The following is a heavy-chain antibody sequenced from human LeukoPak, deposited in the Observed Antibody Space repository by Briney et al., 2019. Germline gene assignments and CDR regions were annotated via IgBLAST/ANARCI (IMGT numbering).Heavy chain of an antibody. D-gene: IGHD5-18*01. CDR2: IYTSGST. J-gene: IGHJ4*02. V-gene: IGHV4-61*02. CDR1: GGSISSSSYY. Sequence: PSETLSLTCTVSGGSISSSSYYWGWIRQPAGKGLEWIGRIYTSGSTNYNPSLKSRVTMSVDTSKNQFSLKLSSVTAADTAVYYCARGSVDTAMVDYWGQGTLVTVSS. CDR3: ARGSVDTAMVDY.